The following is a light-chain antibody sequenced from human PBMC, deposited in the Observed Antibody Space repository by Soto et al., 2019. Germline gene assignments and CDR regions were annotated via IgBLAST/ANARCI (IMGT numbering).Light chain of an antibody. CDR3: QQSDSTFVT. CDR2: TAS. J-gene: IGKJ5*01. V-gene: IGKV1-39*01. CDR1: QNVNRY. Sequence: DIQMTQSPSSLSASVGDRVIITCRASQNVNRYLNWYQQKPGKAPKLLINTASSLRSGVPSRFSGSGSGTDFTLTISSLQPEDVATYYCQQSDSTFVTFGQGTRLEIK.